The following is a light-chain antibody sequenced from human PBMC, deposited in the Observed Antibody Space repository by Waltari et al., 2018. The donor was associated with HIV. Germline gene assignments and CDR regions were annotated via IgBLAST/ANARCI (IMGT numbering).Light chain of an antibody. Sequence: QAVLPQPPSAYGTPGQRVTISCSGSSSNLGSNSVYWYQQLPGTAPKLLIYRNNQRPSGVPDRFSGSKSGTSASLAISGLRSEDEADYYCAAWDDSLSGKVFGGGTKLTVL. CDR1: SSNLGSNS. V-gene: IGLV1-47*01. CDR3: AAWDDSLSGKV. J-gene: IGLJ3*02. CDR2: RNN.